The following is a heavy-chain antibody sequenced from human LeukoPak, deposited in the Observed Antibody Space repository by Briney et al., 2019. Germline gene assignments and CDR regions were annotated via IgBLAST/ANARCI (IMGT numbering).Heavy chain of an antibody. CDR1: GFTFTYYW. D-gene: IGHD3-10*01. CDR3: ARSPRLVRGPAWYFDL. CDR2: INGDGSST. J-gene: IGHJ2*01. Sequence: GGSLRLSCAASGFTFTYYWMHWVRQAPGKGLVWVARINGDGSSTTYADSVKGRFTISRDNAKNTLYLQMNSLRAEDTAVYYCARSPRLVRGPAWYFDLWGRGTLVTVSS. V-gene: IGHV3-74*01.